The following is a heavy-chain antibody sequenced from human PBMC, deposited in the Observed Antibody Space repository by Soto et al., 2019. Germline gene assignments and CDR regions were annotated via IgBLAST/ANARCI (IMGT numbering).Heavy chain of an antibody. D-gene: IGHD3-22*01. CDR1: GFTVSSHY. J-gene: IGHJ1*01. CDR3: ARDRVESGYPEYFQH. CDR2: IYSGGST. Sequence: EVQLVESGGGLIQPGGSLRLSCAASGFTVSSHYMSWVRQARGKGLEWVSVIYSGGSTYYADSVKGRFTISRDNSKNTLYLQMNSLRAEDTAVYYCARDRVESGYPEYFQHWGQGTLVTVSS. V-gene: IGHV3-53*01.